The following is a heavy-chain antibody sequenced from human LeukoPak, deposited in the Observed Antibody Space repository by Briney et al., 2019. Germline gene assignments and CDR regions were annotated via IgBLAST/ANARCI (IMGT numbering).Heavy chain of an antibody. D-gene: IGHD5-18*01. V-gene: IGHV1-8*01. CDR1: GYTFTSYD. J-gene: IGHJ4*02. Sequence: ASVKVSCKASGYTFTSYDINWVRQATGQGLEWMGWMNPNSGNTGYAQMFQGRVTMTRNTSISTAYMELSSLRSEDTAVYYCARIPGGYSYGYVLEDYWGQGTLVTVSS. CDR2: MNPNSGNT. CDR3: ARIPGGYSYGYVLEDY.